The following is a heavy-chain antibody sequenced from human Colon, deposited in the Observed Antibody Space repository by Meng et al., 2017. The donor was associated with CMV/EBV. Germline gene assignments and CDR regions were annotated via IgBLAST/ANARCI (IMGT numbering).Heavy chain of an antibody. CDR1: GFTFSDAW. CDR2: IKTTADGGTT. Sequence: GGSLRLSCAATGFTFSDAWMHWVRQAPGKGLEWVGRIKTTADGGTTHYAAPVKGRFTISRDDSKNTLYLQMNSLKTEDTAVYYCVRREYFGTESGNWGRGTMVTVSS. CDR3: VRREYFGTESGN. J-gene: IGHJ4*02. V-gene: IGHV3-15*01. D-gene: IGHD2/OR15-2a*01.